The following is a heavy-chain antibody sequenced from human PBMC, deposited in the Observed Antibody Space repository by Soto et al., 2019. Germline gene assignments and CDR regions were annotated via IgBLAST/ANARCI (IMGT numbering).Heavy chain of an antibody. V-gene: IGHV1-18*01. CDR2: ISPYNGHT. CDR3: AREDFGDTIDY. Sequence: QVHLVQSGAEVKKPGASVKVSCKASGYTFTNYGISWGRQAPGQGLEWMGWISPYNGHTHYTQRFQGRVTMTTDTSTTTTFMELRSLSSDDTAVYYCAREDFGDTIDYWGQGTLVAVSS. CDR1: GYTFTNYG. D-gene: IGHD3-10*01. J-gene: IGHJ4*02.